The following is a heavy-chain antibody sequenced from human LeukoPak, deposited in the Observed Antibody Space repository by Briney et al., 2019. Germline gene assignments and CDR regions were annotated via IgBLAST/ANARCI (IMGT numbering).Heavy chain of an antibody. J-gene: IGHJ4*02. CDR1: GFTFSSYA. D-gene: IGHD3-22*01. CDR3: AKAHYDSSGYHFDY. V-gene: IGHV3-23*01. Sequence: PGRSLRLSCAASGFTFSSYAMSWVRQAPGKGLEWVSAISGSGGSTYYADSVKGRFTISRDNSKNTLYLQMNSLRAEDTAVYYCAKAHYDSSGYHFDYWGQGTLVTVSS. CDR2: ISGSGGST.